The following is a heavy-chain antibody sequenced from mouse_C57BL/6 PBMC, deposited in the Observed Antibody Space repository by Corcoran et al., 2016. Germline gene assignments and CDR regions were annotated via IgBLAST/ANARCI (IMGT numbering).Heavy chain of an antibody. J-gene: IGHJ4*01. D-gene: IGHD1-2*01. Sequence: QVQLQQPGTELVKPGASVKLSCKASGYTFTSYWIHWVKQRPGQGLEWIGNINPSNGGTNYNEKFKSKATLTVDKSSSTAYMQLSILTSEDSAVYYCVRLGVTTAAMDCWGQGTSVTVSS. CDR1: GYTFTSYW. V-gene: IGHV1-53*01. CDR3: VRLGVTTAAMDC. CDR2: INPSNGGT.